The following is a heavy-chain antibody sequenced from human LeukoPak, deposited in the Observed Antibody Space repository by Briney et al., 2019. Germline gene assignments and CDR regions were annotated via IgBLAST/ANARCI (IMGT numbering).Heavy chain of an antibody. Sequence: GGSLRLSCAASGFTFSGYVMTWVRQPPGKGLQWVADNADSVKGRFSISRDNAKNSLYLQMNSLRAEDTAVYYCARVRISYGPFDIWGQGTMVTVSS. D-gene: IGHD5-18*01. J-gene: IGHJ3*02. V-gene: IGHV3-48*01. CDR1: GFTFSGYV. CDR3: ARVRISYGPFDI.